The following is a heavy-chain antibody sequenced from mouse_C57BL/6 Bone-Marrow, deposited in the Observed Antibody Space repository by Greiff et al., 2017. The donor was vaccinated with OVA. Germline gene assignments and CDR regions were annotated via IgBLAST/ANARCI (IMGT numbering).Heavy chain of an antibody. CDR1: GYTFTSYW. CDR3: ARGRTLLLGAWDDY. V-gene: IGHV1-55*01. D-gene: IGHD4-1*01. J-gene: IGHJ2*01. Sequence: QVQLQQPGAELVKPGASVKMSCKASGYTFTSYWITWVKQRPGQGLVWIGDIYPGSGSTNYNEKFKSKATLTVDTSSSTAYMQLSSLTSEDSAVYYCARGRTLLLGAWDDYWGPGTTLTVSS. CDR2: IYPGSGST.